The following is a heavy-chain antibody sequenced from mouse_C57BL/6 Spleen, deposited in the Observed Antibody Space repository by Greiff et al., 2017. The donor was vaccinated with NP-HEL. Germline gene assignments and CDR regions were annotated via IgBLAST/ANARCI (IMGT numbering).Heavy chain of an antibody. CDR3: ARKRGGYYYCDY. Sequence: EVQLQQSGPELVKPGASVKISCKASGYTFTDYYMNWVKQSHGKSLEWIGDINPNNGGTSYNQKFKGKATLTVDKSSSTAYMELRSLTSEDSAFYYCARKRGGYYYCDYWGQGTTLTVSS. CDR2: INPNNGGT. V-gene: IGHV1-26*01. J-gene: IGHJ2*01. CDR1: GYTFTDYY. D-gene: IGHD2-3*01.